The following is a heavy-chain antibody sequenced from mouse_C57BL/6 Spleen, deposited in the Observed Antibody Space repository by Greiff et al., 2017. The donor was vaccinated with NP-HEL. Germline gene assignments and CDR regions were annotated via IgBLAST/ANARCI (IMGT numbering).Heavy chain of an antibody. CDR1: GYTFTDYN. J-gene: IGHJ3*01. V-gene: IGHV1-22*01. Sequence: EVQLQQSGPELVKPGASVKMSCKASGYTFTDYNMHWVKQSHGKSLEWIGYINPNNGGTSYHQKFKGKATLTVNKSSSTAYMELRSLTSEASAVYDCARMDYGSYEEGEFAYWGQRTLVTVSA. CDR3: ARMDYGSYEEGEFAY. D-gene: IGHD2-12*01. CDR2: INPNNGGT.